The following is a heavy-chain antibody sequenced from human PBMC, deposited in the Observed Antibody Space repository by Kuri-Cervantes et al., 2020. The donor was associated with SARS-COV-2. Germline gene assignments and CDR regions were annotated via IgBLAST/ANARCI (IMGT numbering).Heavy chain of an antibody. V-gene: IGHV1-2*04. Sequence: ASVKVSCKASGYTFTGYYMHWVRQAPGQGLEWMGWINPNSGGTNYAQKFQGWVTMTRDTSISTVYMELSRLRSDDTAVYYCARGMVRGLIQSYYYGMDVWGQGTTVTGSS. CDR2: INPNSGGT. CDR3: ARGMVRGLIQSYYYGMDV. CDR1: GYTFTGYY. J-gene: IGHJ6*02. D-gene: IGHD3-10*01.